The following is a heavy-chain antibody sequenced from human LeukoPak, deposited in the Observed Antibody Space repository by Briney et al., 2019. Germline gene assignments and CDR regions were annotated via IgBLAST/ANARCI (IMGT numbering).Heavy chain of an antibody. V-gene: IGHV3-7*01. CDR3: ARDNMKDGGIAAAGTDY. CDR1: VFTFSIYW. J-gene: IGHJ4*02. Sequence: GGSLRLSCVASVFTFSIYWMSWVRQAPGKGLEWVANIKQDGSEKYYVDSVEGRFTITRDTAKNSLYLQLNSLRAEETAVYYCARDNMKDGGIAAAGTDYWGQGTLVTVSS. CDR2: IKQDGSEK. D-gene: IGHD6-13*01.